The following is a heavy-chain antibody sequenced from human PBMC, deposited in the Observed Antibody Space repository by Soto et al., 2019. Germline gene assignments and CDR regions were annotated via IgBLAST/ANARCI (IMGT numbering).Heavy chain of an antibody. CDR1: GGSFSGYY. Sequence: SETLSLTCAVYGGSFSGYYWSWIRQPPGKGLEWIGEINHSGSTNYNPSLKSRVNIPVDTSKNQFSLKLSSVTAADTAVYYCARGLGDDFWSGYYNYYYYYYMDVWGKGTTVTVSS. CDR2: INHSGST. J-gene: IGHJ6*03. CDR3: ARGLGDDFWSGYYNYYYYYYMDV. D-gene: IGHD3-3*01. V-gene: IGHV4-34*01.